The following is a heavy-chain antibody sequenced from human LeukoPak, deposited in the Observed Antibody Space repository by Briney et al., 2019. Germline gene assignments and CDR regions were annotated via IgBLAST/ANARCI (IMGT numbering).Heavy chain of an antibody. CDR3: REPPP. V-gene: IGHV3-7*01. Sequence: GGSLRLSCAASGFTFSNYWMSWVRQAPGKGLEWVANINQDGSDKYYVDSVKGRFTISRDNANNSLYLQMNSLRAEDTAIVVIREPPPRGQGTLVTVSS. CDR1: GFTFSNYW. D-gene: IGHD3-22*01. CDR2: INQDGSDK. J-gene: IGHJ4*02.